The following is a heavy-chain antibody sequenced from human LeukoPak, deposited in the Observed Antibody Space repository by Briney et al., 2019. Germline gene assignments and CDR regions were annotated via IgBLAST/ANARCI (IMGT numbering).Heavy chain of an antibody. CDR2: IIPIFGTV. D-gene: IGHD3-10*01. CDR3: ARTGSGSYFWY. J-gene: IGHJ4*02. CDR1: GGTFSSYA. Sequence: ASVNVSCKASGGTFSSYAISWVRQAPGQGLEWMGGIIPIFGTVNYAQKFQGRVTITTDESTSTAYMELSSLRSEDTAVYYCARTGSGSYFWYWGQGTLVTVSS. V-gene: IGHV1-69*05.